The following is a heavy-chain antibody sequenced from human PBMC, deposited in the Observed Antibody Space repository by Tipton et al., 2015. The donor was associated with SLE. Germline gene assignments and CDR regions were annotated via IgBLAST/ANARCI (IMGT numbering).Heavy chain of an antibody. J-gene: IGHJ4*02. CDR2: IYYRENI. D-gene: IGHD3-10*01. Sequence: TLSLTCSVSGGSINRSTFFWGWIRQPPGKGLEWIGNIYYRENIHYNPSLKSRVTLSIDTSRNQFSLKLTSVTAADTAVYYCARHDDQPARGYFDYWGQGALVTVSS. CDR3: ARHDDQPARGYFDY. CDR1: GGSINRSTFF. V-gene: IGHV4-39*07.